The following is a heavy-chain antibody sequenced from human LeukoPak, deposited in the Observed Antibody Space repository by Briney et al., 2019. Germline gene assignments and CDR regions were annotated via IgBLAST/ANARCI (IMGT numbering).Heavy chain of an antibody. J-gene: IGHJ4*02. CDR3: ARAASPQYYYDSSGYYYGY. CDR2: INPSGGST. V-gene: IGHV1-46*01. CDR1: GYTFTSYY. Sequence: ASVKVPCKASGYTFTSYYMHWVRQAPGQGLEWMGIINPSGGSTSYAQKFQGRVTMTRDTSTSTVYMELSSLRSEDTAVYYCARAASPQYYYDSSGYYYGYWGQGTLVTVSS. D-gene: IGHD3-22*01.